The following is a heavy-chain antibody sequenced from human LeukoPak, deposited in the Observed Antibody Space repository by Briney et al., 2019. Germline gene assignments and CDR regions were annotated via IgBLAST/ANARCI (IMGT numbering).Heavy chain of an antibody. D-gene: IGHD3-22*01. CDR2: IRYDGSNK. V-gene: IGHV3-30*02. J-gene: IGHJ4*02. CDR3: AKDPYYDSSGYSGY. CDR1: GFTFGSYG. Sequence: GGSLRLSCAASGFTFGSYGMHWVRQAPGKGLEGVAFIRYDGSNKYYADSGKGRFTISRDNSKNTLYLQMNSLRAEDTAVYYCAKDPYYDSSGYSGYWGQGTLVTVSS.